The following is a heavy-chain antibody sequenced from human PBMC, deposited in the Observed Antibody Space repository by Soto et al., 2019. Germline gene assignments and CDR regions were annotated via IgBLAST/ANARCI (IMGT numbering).Heavy chain of an antibody. D-gene: IGHD3-9*01. CDR2: ISAYNGNT. CDR3: APRYFVWLTLPEHAHNDYYDMDV. Sequence: ASVKVSCKASGYTFTSYGISWVRQAPGQGLEWMGWISAYNGNTNYAQKLQGRVTMTTDTSTSTAYMELRSLRSDDTAVYYCAPRYFVWLTLPEHAHNDYYDMDVWG. V-gene: IGHV1-18*01. CDR1: GYTFTSYG. J-gene: IGHJ6*01.